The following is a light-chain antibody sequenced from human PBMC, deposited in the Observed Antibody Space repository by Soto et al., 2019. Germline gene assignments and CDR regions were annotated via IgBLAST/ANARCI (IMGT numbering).Light chain of an antibody. Sequence: EILMTQYPATLSVSPGERATLSCRASQSVSSNLAWYQQKPGQAPRLLIYGASTRATGIPARLSGSGSGTELTITINSMQSEDFEVYYCQQYNNWPRTFGQGTKVDIK. CDR2: GAS. CDR3: QQYNNWPRT. J-gene: IGKJ1*01. CDR1: QSVSSN. V-gene: IGKV3-15*01.